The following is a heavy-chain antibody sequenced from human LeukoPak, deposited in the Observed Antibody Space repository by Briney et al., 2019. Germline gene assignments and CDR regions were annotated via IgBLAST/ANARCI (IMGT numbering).Heavy chain of an antibody. CDR2: IRYDGSNK. CDR3: AKVHVPVAGKGTPEY. J-gene: IGHJ4*02. V-gene: IGHV3-30*02. D-gene: IGHD6-19*01. Sequence: GGSLRLSCAASRFTFSSYGMHWVRQAPGKGLEWVAFIRYDGSNKYYADSVKGRFTISRDNSKNTLYLQMNSLRAEDTAVYYCAKVHVPVAGKGTPEYWGQGTLVTVSS. CDR1: RFTFSSYG.